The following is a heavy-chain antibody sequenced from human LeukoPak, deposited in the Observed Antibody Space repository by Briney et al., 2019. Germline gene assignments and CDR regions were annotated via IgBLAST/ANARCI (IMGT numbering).Heavy chain of an antibody. D-gene: IGHD2-15*01. CDR3: ARGGGPRPFDY. J-gene: IGHJ4*02. V-gene: IGHV4-59*01. Sequence: KTSETLSLTCTVSGGSISSYYWSWIRQPPGKGLEWIGYISYSGSTNYIPSLKSRVTISVDTSKNQFSLILSSVTAADTAVYYCARGGGPRPFDYWGQGTLVIVSS. CDR2: ISYSGST. CDR1: GGSISSYY.